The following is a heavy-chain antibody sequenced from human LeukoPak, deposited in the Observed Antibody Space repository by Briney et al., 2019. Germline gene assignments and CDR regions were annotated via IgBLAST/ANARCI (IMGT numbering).Heavy chain of an antibody. CDR3: ARGPVLRFLEFS. CDR2: INHSGST. D-gene: IGHD3-3*01. V-gene: IGHV4-34*01. CDR1: GGSFSGYY. Sequence: TPSETLSLTCAVYGGSFSGYYWSWIRQPPGKGLEWIGEINHSGSTNYNPSLKSRVTISVDTSKNQFSLKLSFVTAADTAVYYCARGPVLRFLEFSWGQGTLVTVSS. J-gene: IGHJ4*02.